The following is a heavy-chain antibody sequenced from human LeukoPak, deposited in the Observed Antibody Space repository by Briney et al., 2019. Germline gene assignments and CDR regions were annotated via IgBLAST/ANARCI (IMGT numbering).Heavy chain of an antibody. Sequence: PSETLSLTCTVSGDSIRSYHWSWIRQPPGKGLEWIGHIHYSGRTNYNPSLRSRVTISVDTSKNQFSLKLTSVTAADTAVYYCAKHEGTADPFDSWGQGTLVTVPS. J-gene: IGHJ4*02. CDR3: AKHEGTADPFDS. CDR2: IHYSGRT. CDR1: GDSIRSYH. V-gene: IGHV4-59*08. D-gene: IGHD2-2*01.